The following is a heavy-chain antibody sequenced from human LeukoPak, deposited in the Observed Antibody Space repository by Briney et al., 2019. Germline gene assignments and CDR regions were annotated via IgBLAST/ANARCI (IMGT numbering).Heavy chain of an antibody. CDR1: GFTFSSYS. Sequence: GGSLRLSCAASGFTFSSYSMNWVRQAPGKGLEWVSYISSSSSTIYYADSVKGRFTISRDNAKNSLYLQMNSLRAEDTAVYYCARESSGDYVDLFDPWGQGTQVTVSS. CDR2: ISSSSSTI. D-gene: IGHD4-17*01. CDR3: ARESSGDYVDLFDP. V-gene: IGHV3-48*01. J-gene: IGHJ5*02.